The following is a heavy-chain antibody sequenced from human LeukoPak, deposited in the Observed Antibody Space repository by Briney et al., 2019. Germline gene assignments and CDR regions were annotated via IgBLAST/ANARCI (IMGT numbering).Heavy chain of an antibody. V-gene: IGHV3-15*07. CDR2: IKSKTDGGTA. CDR3: TTADSSGRFLIDY. D-gene: IGHD3-22*01. CDR1: GFAFTNAW. Sequence: GGSLRLSCAASGFAFTNAWMNWVRQAPGKGLEWVGCIKSKTDGGTADYAAPVKGRFTISRDDSKNTLYLQMNSLKTEDTAVYYCTTADSSGRFLIDYWGQGTLVTVSS. J-gene: IGHJ4*02.